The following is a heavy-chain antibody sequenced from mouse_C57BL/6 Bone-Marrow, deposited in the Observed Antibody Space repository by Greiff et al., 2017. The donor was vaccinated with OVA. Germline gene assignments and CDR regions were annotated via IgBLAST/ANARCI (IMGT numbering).Heavy chain of an antibody. J-gene: IGHJ2*01. CDR3: AGHYYGSYYFDY. CDR1: GYSITSGYY. CDR2: ISYDGSN. V-gene: IGHV3-6*01. D-gene: IGHD1-1*01. Sequence: EVQLVESGPGLVKPSQSLSLTCSVTGYSITSGYYWNWIRQFPGNKLEWMGYISYDGSNNYNPSLKNRISITRDTSKNQFFLKLNSVTTEDTATYYCAGHYYGSYYFDYWGQGTTLTVSS.